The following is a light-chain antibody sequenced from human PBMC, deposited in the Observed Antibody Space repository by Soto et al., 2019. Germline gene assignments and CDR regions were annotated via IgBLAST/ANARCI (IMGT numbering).Light chain of an antibody. CDR1: QNISTY. CDR3: QQRTNSPPWT. V-gene: IGKV3-11*01. CDR2: GVS. Sequence: EIVLTQSPATLSLSPGEGASLSCRASQNISTYLAWYQQRPGQVPKLLIYGVSKRAPAIPPRFSGSGSGTDFTISVSGLETEDFATYYCQQRTNSPPWTFGQGTRVELK. J-gene: IGKJ1*01.